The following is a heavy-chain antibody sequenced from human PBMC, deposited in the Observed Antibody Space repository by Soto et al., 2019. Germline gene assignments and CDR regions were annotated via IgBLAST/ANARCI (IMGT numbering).Heavy chain of an antibody. J-gene: IGHJ4*02. CDR3: TTHPITMVRGVIKSLKLLGY. V-gene: IGHV3-15*07. CDR2: IKSKTDGVKT. D-gene: IGHD3-10*01. Sequence: GGSLRLSCAASGFTFSNAWMNWVRQAPGKGLEWVGRIKSKTDGVKTDYAATGKGRFTISRDDSKNTLYLQMNSLKTTDTAVYYCTTHPITMVRGVIKSLKLLGYWGEGTLVTVSS. CDR1: GFTFSNAW.